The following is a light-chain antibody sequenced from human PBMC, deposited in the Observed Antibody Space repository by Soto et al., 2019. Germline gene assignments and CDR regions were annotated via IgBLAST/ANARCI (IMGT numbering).Light chain of an antibody. J-gene: IGKJ5*01. Sequence: PGERGALSCRASQSVSSNYVAWYQQKPGQAPRLLIYGASSRPTGIPDRFSGSGSGTDFTLTISRLEPEDFAVYYCQQYGSSSTFGQGTRLEI. V-gene: IGKV3-20*01. CDR3: QQYGSSST. CDR2: GAS. CDR1: QSVSSNY.